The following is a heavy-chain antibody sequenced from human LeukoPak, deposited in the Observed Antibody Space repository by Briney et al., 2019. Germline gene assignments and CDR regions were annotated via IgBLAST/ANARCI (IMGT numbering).Heavy chain of an antibody. CDR1: GYTLNGYS. D-gene: IGHD3-22*01. CDR2: INPNSGGP. Sequence: ASVKVSCKASGYTLNGYSMHWVRQAPGQGLEWMGWINPNSGGPKYAQKFQDRATLTWDTSINTAYMELSRLTSDDTAVYYCARDPFAVYDSSGYYYYYYGMDVWGQGTTVTVSS. J-gene: IGHJ6*02. CDR3: ARDPFAVYDSSGYYYYYYGMDV. V-gene: IGHV1-2*02.